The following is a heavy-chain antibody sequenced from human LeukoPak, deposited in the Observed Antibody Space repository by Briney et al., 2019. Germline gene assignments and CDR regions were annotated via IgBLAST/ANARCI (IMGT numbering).Heavy chain of an antibody. CDR1: GYTFTSYD. CDR2: MNPNSGNT. D-gene: IGHD4-23*01. J-gene: IGHJ4*02. V-gene: IGHV1-8*03. Sequence: ASVKVSCKASGYTFTSYDINWVRQATGQGLEWMGWMNPNSGNTGYAQKFQGRVTITRNTSISTAYMELSSLRSDDTAVYYCARDRFLRWTSFDYWGQGTLVTVSS. CDR3: ARDRFLRWTSFDY.